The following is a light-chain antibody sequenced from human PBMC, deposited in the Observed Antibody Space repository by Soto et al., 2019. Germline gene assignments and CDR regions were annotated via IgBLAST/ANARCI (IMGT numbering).Light chain of an antibody. CDR2: YDD. CDR1: NIERKS. J-gene: IGLJ3*02. V-gene: IGLV3-21*04. Sequence: SYELTQPPSVSVAPGQTARITCGGNNIERKSVHWYQQKPGQAPVLVMSYDDERPSGIPERFSGSNSGNTATLSISWVGAGDEADFYCQVWDDCDDHVVIGGGTKLTVL. CDR3: QVWDDCDDHVV.